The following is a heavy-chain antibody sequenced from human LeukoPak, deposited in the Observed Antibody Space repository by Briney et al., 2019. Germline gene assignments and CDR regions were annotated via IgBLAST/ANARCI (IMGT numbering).Heavy chain of an antibody. J-gene: IGHJ4*02. Sequence: GRSLRLSCAASGFTFSSYATHWVRQAPGRGLEWVAVISYDGSNKYYADSVKGRFTISRDNSKNTLYLQMNSLRAEDTAVYYCARSQRSSSGHDYWGQGTLVTVSS. CDR1: GFTFSSYA. V-gene: IGHV3-30-3*01. CDR3: ARSQRSSSGHDY. CDR2: ISYDGSNK. D-gene: IGHD6-6*01.